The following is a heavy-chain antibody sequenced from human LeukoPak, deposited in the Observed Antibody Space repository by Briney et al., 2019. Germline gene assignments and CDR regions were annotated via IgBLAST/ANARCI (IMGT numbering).Heavy chain of an antibody. CDR1: GFTFSSYE. V-gene: IGHV3-48*03. J-gene: IGHJ4*02. Sequence: GGSLRLSGAASGFTFSSYEMNWVRQAPGKGLEWVSYISSSGSTIYYADSVNGRFTISRDNAKNSLYLQMNSLRAEDTAVYYCARDPTIAVAGTFDYWGQGTLVTVSS. CDR3: ARDPTIAVAGTFDY. D-gene: IGHD6-19*01. CDR2: ISSSGSTI.